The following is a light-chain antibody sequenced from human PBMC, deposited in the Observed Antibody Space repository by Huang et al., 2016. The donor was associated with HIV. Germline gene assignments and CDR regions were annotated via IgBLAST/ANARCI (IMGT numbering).Light chain of an antibody. J-gene: IGKJ1*01. CDR3: QQYNKWPRT. CDR1: QHLGSN. CDR2: DAS. V-gene: IGKV3D-15*01. Sequence: DILMTQSPVTLSVPPEERATLSCRASQHLGSNLAWYQQKPGHPPRLLIYDASTRATGAPARFSGSGSKTDFNLTIDSLQSEDSALYFCQQYNKWPRTFGQGTKLEIK.